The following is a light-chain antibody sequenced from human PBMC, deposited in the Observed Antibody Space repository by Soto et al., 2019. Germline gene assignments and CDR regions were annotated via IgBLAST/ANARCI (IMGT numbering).Light chain of an antibody. Sequence: QSVLTQSPSASASLGGSVKLTCTLGSGHSNYAVAWHQLQPDKGPRYLMKVDSDGSHTKGDGIPGRFSGSSSGTERYLTISSLQSEDEADYYCQTWGTGIQVFGGGTKLTVL. CDR3: QTWGTGIQV. V-gene: IGLV4-69*01. CDR1: SGHSNYA. CDR2: VDSDGSH. J-gene: IGLJ3*02.